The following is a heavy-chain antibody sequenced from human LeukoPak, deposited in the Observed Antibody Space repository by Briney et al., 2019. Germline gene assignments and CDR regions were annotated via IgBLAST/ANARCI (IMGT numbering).Heavy chain of an antibody. CDR2: ISGSGGRT. Sequence: GGSLRLSCAASGFTFTDFAMSCVRQAPGKGLEWVSAISGSGGRTYYADSVKGRFTISRDNSKNTLYLQMNSLRAEDTAVYYCAKDGGGWYTSGWYYFDYWGQGTLVTVSS. CDR3: AKDGGGWYTSGWYYFDY. CDR1: GFTFTDFA. D-gene: IGHD6-19*01. V-gene: IGHV3-23*01. J-gene: IGHJ4*02.